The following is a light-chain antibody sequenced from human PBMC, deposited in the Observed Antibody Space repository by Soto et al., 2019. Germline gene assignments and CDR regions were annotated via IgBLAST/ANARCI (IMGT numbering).Light chain of an antibody. V-gene: IGKV1-39*01. J-gene: IGKJ4*01. CDR3: HQSYSNPRT. CDR2: AVS. Sequence: DIQLTQSPSSLSASVGDRVTITCRASQSISNYLHWYQVKPGRAPRFLIFAVSNLQTGVPSRFSGGGSGTDFTLTISSLQPEDFATYYCHQSYSNPRTFGGGTKV. CDR1: QSISNY.